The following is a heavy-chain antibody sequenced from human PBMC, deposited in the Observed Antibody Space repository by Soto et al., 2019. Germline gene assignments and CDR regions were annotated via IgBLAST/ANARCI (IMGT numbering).Heavy chain of an antibody. Sequence: GGSLILSCATSGFSLSSYAMHWVRQAPGKGLEWVALMSYDETKKYYADSVKGRFTISRDTSKNTLFLQMNNLRVEDTAVYYCAKDRRDGDFMHILVVDFWGQGALVTVSS. J-gene: IGHJ4*02. CDR3: AKDRRDGDFMHILVVDF. V-gene: IGHV3-30*18. D-gene: IGHD2-15*01. CDR1: GFSLSSYA. CDR2: MSYDETKK.